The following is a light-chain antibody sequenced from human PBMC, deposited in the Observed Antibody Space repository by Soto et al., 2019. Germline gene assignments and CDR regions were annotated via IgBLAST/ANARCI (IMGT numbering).Light chain of an antibody. CDR3: SSYTTNITPVV. J-gene: IGLJ2*01. CDR2: EVN. Sequence: QSALTQPPSASGSPGQSVTISCTGTSSDIGGYTYVSWYQQHPGKAPKLMLYEVNKRPSGVPDRFSGSKSGNTASLTISGLQAEDEADYYCSSYTTNITPVVFGGGTKLTVL. V-gene: IGLV2-8*01. CDR1: SSDIGGYTY.